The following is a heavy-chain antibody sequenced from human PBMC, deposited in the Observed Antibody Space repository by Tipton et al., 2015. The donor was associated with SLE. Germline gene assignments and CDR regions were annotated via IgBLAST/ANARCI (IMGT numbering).Heavy chain of an antibody. V-gene: IGHV4-39*07. D-gene: IGHD6-13*01. CDR2: IFYSGST. J-gene: IGHJ5*02. CDR1: GGSISGSNYY. CDR3: ARLGAASGRRWFDP. Sequence: TLSLTCTVSGGSISGSNYYWDWIRQPPGKGPEWIGHIFYSGSTYYNPSLESRLTISIDRSENQFSLGLNSVTDADTAVYYCARLGAASGRRWFDPWGQGTLVTVSS.